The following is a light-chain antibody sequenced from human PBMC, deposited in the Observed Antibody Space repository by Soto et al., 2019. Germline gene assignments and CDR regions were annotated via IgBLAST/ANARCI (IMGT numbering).Light chain of an antibody. Sequence: DIQMTQSPSTLSASVGDRVSITCRASQSISSWLAWYQQKPGKAPKLLIYKASSLESGVPSRFSGSGSGIEFTLTISSLQPDDFATYYCQQYNSYSWTFGQGTKVDSK. V-gene: IGKV1-5*03. CDR2: KAS. J-gene: IGKJ1*01. CDR3: QQYNSYSWT. CDR1: QSISSW.